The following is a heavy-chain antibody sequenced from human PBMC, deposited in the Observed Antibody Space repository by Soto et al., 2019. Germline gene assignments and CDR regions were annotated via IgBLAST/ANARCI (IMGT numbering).Heavy chain of an antibody. CDR1: GGSISSYY. J-gene: IGHJ4*02. V-gene: IGHV4-59*08. D-gene: IGHD3-10*01. CDR2: IYNRGST. Sequence: QVQLQESGPGLVKPSETLSLTCTVSGGSISSYYWTWIRQPPGKGLEWIGFIYNRGSTHYNPSLRSRVTISXXTXKNXFSLKLRSVTAADTAVYYCASMGYHYGSGSYPLDYWGQGTLVTVSS. CDR3: ASMGYHYGSGSYPLDY.